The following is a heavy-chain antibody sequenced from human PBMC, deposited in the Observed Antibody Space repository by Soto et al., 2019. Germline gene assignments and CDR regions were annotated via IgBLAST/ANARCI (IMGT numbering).Heavy chain of an antibody. V-gene: IGHV3-21*01. Sequence: PGGSLRLSCEASGFTFNDYSMDWVRQAPEKGLEWVSSISSSGTYIYYADSVKGRFAISRDNANNVMYLQMDTLRAEDTAVYYCVRAGHVFDVHYYGTDLWGQGTTVTVSS. J-gene: IGHJ6*02. D-gene: IGHD3-10*01. CDR2: ISSSGTYI. CDR3: VRAGHVFDVHYYGTDL. CDR1: GFTFNDYS.